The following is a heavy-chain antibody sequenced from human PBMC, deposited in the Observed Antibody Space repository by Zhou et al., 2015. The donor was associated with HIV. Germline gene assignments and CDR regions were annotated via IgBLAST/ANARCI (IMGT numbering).Heavy chain of an antibody. V-gene: IGHV1-69*01. CDR1: GVTFTSYS. D-gene: IGHD3-16*01. CDR3: AYLTPYDYYLGVGYPVPY. J-gene: IGHJ4*01. Sequence: QVQLVQSGAEMKKPGSSVRVSCKASGVTFTSYSVNWVRQAPGQGLEWMGGIIPIFGTTNYAAKFQDRVTFTADESTTTAYMELSSLRSEDTAVYYCAYLTPYDYYLGVGYPVPYWG. CDR2: IIPIFGTT.